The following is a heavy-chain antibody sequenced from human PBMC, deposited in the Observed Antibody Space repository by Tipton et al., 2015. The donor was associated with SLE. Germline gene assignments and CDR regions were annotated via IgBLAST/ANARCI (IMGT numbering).Heavy chain of an antibody. V-gene: IGHV4-39*07. Sequence: TLSLTCTVSGGSIGSSSYYWDWVRQPPGKGLEWIGTIYSSGNTYYHPSLKSRVTISVDTSKNHFSRKLSSVTAADTAVYYCARHVNWGLDYWGQGTLVTVSS. CDR3: ARHVNWGLDY. D-gene: IGHD7-27*01. J-gene: IGHJ4*02. CDR1: GGSIGSSSYY. CDR2: IYSSGNT.